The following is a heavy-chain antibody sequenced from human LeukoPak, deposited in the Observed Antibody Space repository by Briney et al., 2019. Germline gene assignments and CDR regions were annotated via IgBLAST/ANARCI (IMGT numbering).Heavy chain of an antibody. CDR1: GYTFTTYG. J-gene: IGHJ3*02. D-gene: IGHD4-17*01. V-gene: IGHV1-18*01. Sequence: ASVKVSCKVSGYTFTTYGITWVRQAPGQGLEWMGWISGFNGNTNYPQKLQGRVTMTTDTSTSTAYMELRSLRSDDTAVYYCARDLYGDYAFDIWGQGTLVTVSS. CDR2: ISGFNGNT. CDR3: ARDLYGDYAFDI.